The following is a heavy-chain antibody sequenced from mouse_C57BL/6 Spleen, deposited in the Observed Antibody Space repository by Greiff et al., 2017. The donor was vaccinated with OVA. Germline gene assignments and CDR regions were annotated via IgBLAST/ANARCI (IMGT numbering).Heavy chain of an antibody. Sequence: EVQLVESGPELVKPGASVKISCKASGYSFTGYYMNWVKQSPEKSLEWIGEINPSTGGTTYNQKFKAKATLTVDKSSSTAYMQLKSLTSEDSAVYYCALSSYGNAMDYWGQGTSVTVSS. J-gene: IGHJ4*01. D-gene: IGHD1-1*01. V-gene: IGHV1-42*01. CDR2: INPSTGGT. CDR3: ALSSYGNAMDY. CDR1: GYSFTGYY.